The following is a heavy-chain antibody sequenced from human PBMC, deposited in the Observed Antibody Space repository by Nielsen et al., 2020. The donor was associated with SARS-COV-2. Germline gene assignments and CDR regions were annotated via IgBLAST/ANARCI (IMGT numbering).Heavy chain of an antibody. CDR3: ATSDFTIIPLF. Sequence: ASVKVSCKASGYTFTSYYMHWVRQAPGQGLEWMGIINPSGGSTSYAQKFQGRVTMTRDTSMSTAYMELRSLRSEDTAVYYCATSDFTIIPLFWGQGTAVTVSS. CDR2: INPSGGST. D-gene: IGHD3-3*01. V-gene: IGHV1-46*01. J-gene: IGHJ6*02. CDR1: GYTFTSYY.